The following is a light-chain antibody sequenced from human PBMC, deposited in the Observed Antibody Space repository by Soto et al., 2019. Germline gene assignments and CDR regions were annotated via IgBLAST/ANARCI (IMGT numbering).Light chain of an antibody. CDR3: SSYAGSNNVV. Sequence: QSVLTQPPSASGSPGQSVTISCTGTSSDVGGYNYVSWYQQHPGKAPKLMICDVSKRPSGVPDRFSGSKSGNTASLTVSGLQAEDEADYYRSSYAGSNNVVFGGGTQLTVL. CDR2: DVS. J-gene: IGLJ2*01. V-gene: IGLV2-8*01. CDR1: SSDVGGYNY.